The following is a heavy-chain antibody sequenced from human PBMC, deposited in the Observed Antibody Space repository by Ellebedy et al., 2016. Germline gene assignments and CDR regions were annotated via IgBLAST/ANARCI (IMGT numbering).Heavy chain of an antibody. D-gene: IGHD3-3*01. Sequence: GGFLRLSXAASGFTFSISGMTWVRQAPGKGLEWVATIVSSGREAYYADPLKGRFTISRDNAMNSVYLQLNSLSVEDTAVYYCTRDGSEWSRDYWGQGTLVTVSS. CDR2: IVSSGREA. CDR3: TRDGSEWSRDY. V-gene: IGHV3-21*06. CDR1: GFTFSISG. J-gene: IGHJ4*02.